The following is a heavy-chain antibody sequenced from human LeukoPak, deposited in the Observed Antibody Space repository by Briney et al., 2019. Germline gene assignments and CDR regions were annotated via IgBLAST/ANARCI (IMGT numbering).Heavy chain of an antibody. CDR2: ISATGGST. CDR1: GFALSNYV. V-gene: IGHV3-23*01. CDR3: AKGKYYGSGSYCIFDY. D-gene: IGHD3-10*01. J-gene: IGHJ4*02. Sequence: GGSLRLSCAASGFALSNYVMSWVRQAPGKGVEWVSGISATGGSTHYADSAKGRFTISRDNSKKMLYLQMNGLRAEDTAVYYCAKGKYYGSGSYCIFDYWGQGTLVTVSS.